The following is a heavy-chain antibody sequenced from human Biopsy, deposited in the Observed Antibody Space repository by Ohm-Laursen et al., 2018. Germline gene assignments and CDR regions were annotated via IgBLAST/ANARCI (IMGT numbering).Heavy chain of an antibody. D-gene: IGHD6-19*01. CDR1: GFTFGHYA. CDR3: ARRLSSGWYGYFDV. CDR2: IWYDGTNE. V-gene: IGHV3-33*04. Sequence: SLRLSCAASGFTFGHYAMHWVRQAPGKGLEWISLIWYDGTNEDYADSVKGRFTISRGNSKNTLYLQINTLTLEDTAFYYCARRLSSGWYGYFDVWGRGTLVTVSS. J-gene: IGHJ2*01.